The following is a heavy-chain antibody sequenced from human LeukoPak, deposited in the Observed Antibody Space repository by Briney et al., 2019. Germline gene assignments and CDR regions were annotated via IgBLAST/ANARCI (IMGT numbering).Heavy chain of an antibody. J-gene: IGHJ3*02. CDR1: GYTFTGYY. D-gene: IGHD1-7*01. Sequence: SSVKVSCKASGYTFTGYYMHWVRQAPGQGLEWMGWINPNSGGTNYAQKFQGRVTMTSDTAISTAYMELNRLSSSDKAVYYCARCNWNYDPAFDMWRQGTIVTVFS. CDR3: ARCNWNYDPAFDM. V-gene: IGHV1-2*02. CDR2: INPNSGGT.